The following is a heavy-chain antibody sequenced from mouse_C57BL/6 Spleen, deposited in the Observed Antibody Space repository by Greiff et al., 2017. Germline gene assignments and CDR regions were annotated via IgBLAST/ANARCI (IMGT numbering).Heavy chain of an antibody. J-gene: IGHJ4*01. CDR2: IYPSDSET. CDR3: ARYYYGSSSDAMDY. D-gene: IGHD1-1*01. V-gene: IGHV1-61*01. CDR1: GYTFTSYW. Sequence: QVQLQQPGAELVRPGSSVKLSCKASGYTFTSYWMDWVKPRPGQGLEWIGNIYPSDSETHYNQKFKDKATLTVDKSSSTAYMQLSSLTSEDSAVYYCARYYYGSSSDAMDYWGQGTSVTVSS.